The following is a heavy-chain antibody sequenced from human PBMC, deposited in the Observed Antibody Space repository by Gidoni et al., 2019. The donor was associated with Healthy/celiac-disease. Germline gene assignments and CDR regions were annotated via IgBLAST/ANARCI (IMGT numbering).Heavy chain of an antibody. V-gene: IGHV1-2*02. D-gene: IGHD2-2*01. Sequence: QVLLVQSGADVTKPGASVQVSFKASGYTFTGYYMHWVRQAPGQGLEWMGWINPNSGGTNDAQKFQGRVTMTRDTSISTAYMELSRLRSDDTAVDYCARVGRYCSSTSCYWAEYFQHWGQGTLVTVSS. CDR1: GYTFTGYY. J-gene: IGHJ1*01. CDR3: ARVGRYCSSTSCYWAEYFQH. CDR2: INPNSGGT.